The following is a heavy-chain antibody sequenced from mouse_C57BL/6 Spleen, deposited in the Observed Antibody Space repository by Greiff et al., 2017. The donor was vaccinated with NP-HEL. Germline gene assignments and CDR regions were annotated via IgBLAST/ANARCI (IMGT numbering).Heavy chain of an antibody. D-gene: IGHD2-1*01. CDR2: INPGSGGT. J-gene: IGHJ4*01. CDR1: GYAFTNYL. CDR3: AREGGYLLLYAMDY. V-gene: IGHV1-54*01. Sequence: QVQLQQSGAELVRPGTSVKVSCKASGYAFTNYLIEWVKQRPGQGLEWIGVINPGSGGTNYNEKFKGKATLTAYKSSSTAYMQLSSLTSEDSAVYFCAREGGYLLLYAMDYWGQGTSVTVSS.